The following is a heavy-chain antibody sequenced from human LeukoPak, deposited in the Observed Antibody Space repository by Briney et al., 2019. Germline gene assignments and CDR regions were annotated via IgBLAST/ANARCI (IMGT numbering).Heavy chain of an antibody. V-gene: IGHV4-39*02. CDR3: ARERGLGVISPYIGY. CDR1: GGSISSSTYS. D-gene: IGHD2-21*01. Sequence: PSETLSLTCTVSGGSISSSTYSWTWIRQPPGKGLEWIGNINYSGSTHYNPSLKSRVTISVDTSKNQFSLKLSSVTAADTAVYSCARERGLGVISPYIGYWGQGTQVTVSS. CDR2: INYSGST. J-gene: IGHJ4*02.